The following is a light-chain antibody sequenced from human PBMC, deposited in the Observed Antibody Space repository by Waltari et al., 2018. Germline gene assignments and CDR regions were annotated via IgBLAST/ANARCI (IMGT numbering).Light chain of an antibody. Sequence: QSALTQPASVSASPGQSITIPCNGTSSDVGDYNLVPWYQQHPAKAPNLLIFEVSKRPTGVSNRFSASKSGNTASMTISGLQAEDEATYHCCSYAGTNTWVFGGGTKVTVL. CDR1: SSDVGDYNL. CDR2: EVS. J-gene: IGLJ2*01. CDR3: CSYAGTNTWV. V-gene: IGLV2-23*02.